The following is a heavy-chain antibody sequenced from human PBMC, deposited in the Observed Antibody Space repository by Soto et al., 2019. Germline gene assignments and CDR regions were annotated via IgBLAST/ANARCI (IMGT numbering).Heavy chain of an antibody. CDR2: IGDSGAST. CDR1: GFSFSSFA. D-gene: IGHD1-26*01. V-gene: IGHV3-23*01. CDR3: AQGVELDV. J-gene: IGHJ6*04. Sequence: EVLLLESGGGLVQPGGSLRLSCEASGFSFSSFAMNWVRQAPGKGLEWVSAIGDSGASTYYADSVKGRFTISRDNSRNTLSLQLNSPRAEATAVYYCAQGVELDVWGNGTTVTVSS.